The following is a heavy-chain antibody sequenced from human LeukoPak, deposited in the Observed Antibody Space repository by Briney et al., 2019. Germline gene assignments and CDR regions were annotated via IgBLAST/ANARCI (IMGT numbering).Heavy chain of an antibody. CDR3: AKDRSCSGSSCNVGS. J-gene: IGHJ3*01. D-gene: IGHD2-2*01. V-gene: IGHV3-72*01. CDR1: GFSFSDHY. Sequence: GGSLRLSCAASGFSFSDHYMAWVRQAPGKGREWVGRIRNKVKSYTTEYAASVKGRLTISRDDSKNSLYLQLNSLKSEDTAVYYCAKDRSCSGSSCNVGSWGQGTMVTVSS. CDR2: IRNKVKSYTT.